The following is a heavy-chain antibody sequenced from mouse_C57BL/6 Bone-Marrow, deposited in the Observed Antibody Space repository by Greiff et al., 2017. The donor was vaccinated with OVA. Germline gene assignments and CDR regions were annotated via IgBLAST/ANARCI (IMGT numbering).Heavy chain of an antibody. CDR1: GFTFSSYA. J-gene: IGHJ2*01. D-gene: IGHD1-1*01. CDR3: ARAEGSKGGYYDY. CDR2: ISAGGSYT. Sequence: EVQVVESGGGLVKPGGSLKLSCAASGFTFSSYAMSWVRQTPEKRLEWVATISAGGSYTYYPDNVKGRFTISRDNAKNNLYLQMSHLKAEDTAMYDCARAEGSKGGYYDYWGQGTTLTVSS. V-gene: IGHV5-4*01.